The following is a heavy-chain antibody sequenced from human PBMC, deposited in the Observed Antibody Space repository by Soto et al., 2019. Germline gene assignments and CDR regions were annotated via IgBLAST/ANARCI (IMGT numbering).Heavy chain of an antibody. CDR1: GFTFSSHA. J-gene: IGHJ4*02. CDR3: ARGPDYSNFGYFHY. D-gene: IGHD4-4*01. V-gene: IGHV3-33*01. Sequence: GGSLRLSCAASGFTFSSHAMNWVRQAPGKGLEWVALIWNAGNNKYYTDAGSVKGRFTISRDNSRNTLYLEMNSVRADDTAVYYYARGPDYSNFGYFHYWGQGTLVTVSS. CDR2: IWNAGNNK.